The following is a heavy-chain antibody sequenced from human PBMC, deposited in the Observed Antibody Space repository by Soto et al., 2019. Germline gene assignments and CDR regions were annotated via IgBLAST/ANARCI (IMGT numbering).Heavy chain of an antibody. V-gene: IGHV1-8*01. Sequence: ASVKVSCKASGYTFTSYDINWVRQATGQGLEWMGWMNPNSGNTGYAQKFQGRVTMTRNTSISTAYMELSSLRSEDTAVYYCARLYIEVVPAAMGGRNYYYYGMDVWGQGTTVTVSS. D-gene: IGHD2-2*01. J-gene: IGHJ6*02. CDR2: MNPNSGNT. CDR1: GYTFTSYD. CDR3: ARLYIEVVPAAMGGRNYYYYGMDV.